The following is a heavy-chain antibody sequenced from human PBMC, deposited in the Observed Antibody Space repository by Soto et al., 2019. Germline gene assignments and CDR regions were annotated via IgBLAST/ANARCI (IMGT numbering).Heavy chain of an antibody. J-gene: IGHJ4*02. CDR3: ARHVITGTTVRPHSYFDY. D-gene: IGHD1-7*01. CDR1: GGSISSSSYY. Sequence: QLQLQESGPGLLKPSETLSLTCTVSGGSISSSSYYWGWIRPPPGKGLEWIGSIYYSGSTYYNPSLKSRVTISVDTSKNQFSLKLSSVTAADTAVYYCARHVITGTTVRPHSYFDYWGQGTLVTVSS. V-gene: IGHV4-39*01. CDR2: IYYSGST.